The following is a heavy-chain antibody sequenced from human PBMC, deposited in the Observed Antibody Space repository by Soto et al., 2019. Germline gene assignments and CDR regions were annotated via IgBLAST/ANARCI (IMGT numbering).Heavy chain of an antibody. V-gene: IGHV3-66*01. D-gene: IGHD3-3*01. CDR1: GFTVSSNY. J-gene: IGHJ6*02. CDR2: IYSGGST. Sequence: PGGSLRLSCAASGFTVSSNYMSWVRQAPGKGLEWVSVIYSGGSTYYADSVKGRFTISRDNSKNTLYLQMNSLRAKDTAVYYCARRFPSLGYYYGMDVWGQGTTVTVSS. CDR3: ARRFPSLGYYYGMDV.